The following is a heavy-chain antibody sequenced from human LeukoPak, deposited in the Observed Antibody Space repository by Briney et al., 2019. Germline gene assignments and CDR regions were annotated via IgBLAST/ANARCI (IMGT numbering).Heavy chain of an antibody. CDR1: GFTFSSYG. Sequence: PGRSLRLSCAASGFTFSSYGMHWVRQAPGKGLEWVAVIWYDGSNKYYADSVKGRFTISRDNSKNTLYLQMNSLRAEDTAVYYCARDGIVVVPAAIPRYYGMDVWGQGTTVTVSS. CDR3: ARDGIVVVPAAIPRYYGMDV. V-gene: IGHV3-33*08. CDR2: IWYDGSNK. J-gene: IGHJ6*02. D-gene: IGHD2-2*02.